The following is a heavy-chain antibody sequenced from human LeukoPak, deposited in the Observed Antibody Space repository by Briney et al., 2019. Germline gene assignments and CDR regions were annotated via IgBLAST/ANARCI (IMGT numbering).Heavy chain of an antibody. D-gene: IGHD3-22*01. Sequence: QPGGSLRLSCAASGFTFSSYGMHWVRQAPGKGLEWVALISYDGSNKYYADSVKGRFTISRDNSKNTLYLQMNSLRAEDTAVYSCAKSLMIVVLNSFDYWGQGTLVTVSS. CDR2: ISYDGSNK. V-gene: IGHV3-30*18. CDR1: GFTFSSYG. CDR3: AKSLMIVVLNSFDY. J-gene: IGHJ4*02.